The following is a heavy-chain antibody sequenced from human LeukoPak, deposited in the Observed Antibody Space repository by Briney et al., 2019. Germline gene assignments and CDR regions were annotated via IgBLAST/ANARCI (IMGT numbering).Heavy chain of an antibody. CDR1: GGSFSGYY. D-gene: IGHD3-10*01. V-gene: IGHV4-34*01. CDR3: ARRYYDSGALPDY. CDR2: INHSGST. Sequence: PSETLSLTCAVYGGSFSGYYWSWIRQPPGKGLEWIGEINHSGSTNYNPSLKSRVTISVDTSKNQFSLKLSSVTAADTAVYYCARRYYDSGALPDYWGQGTLVTVS. J-gene: IGHJ4*02.